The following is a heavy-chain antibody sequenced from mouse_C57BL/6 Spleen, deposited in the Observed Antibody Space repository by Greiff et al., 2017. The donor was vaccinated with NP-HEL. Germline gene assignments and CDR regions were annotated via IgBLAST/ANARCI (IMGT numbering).Heavy chain of an antibody. CDR3: AVQGSTVGGFAY. J-gene: IGHJ3*01. CDR1: GYTFTDYY. Sequence: QVQLQQSGAELVRPGASVKLSCKASGYTFTDYYINWVKQRPGQGLEWIARIYPGSGNTYYNEKFKGKATLTAEKSSSTAYMQLSILTSEDSAVYVCAVQGSTVGGFAYWGQGTLVTVSA. CDR2: IYPGSGNT. D-gene: IGHD1-1*01. V-gene: IGHV1-76*01.